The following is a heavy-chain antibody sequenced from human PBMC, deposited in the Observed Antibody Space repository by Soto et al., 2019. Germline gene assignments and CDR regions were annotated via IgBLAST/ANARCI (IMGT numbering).Heavy chain of an antibody. Sequence: SETLSLTCAVYGGSFSGYYWSWIRQPPGKGLEWIGEINHSGSTNYNPSLKSRVTISVGTSKNQFSLKLSSVTAADTAVYYCARSRYCTNGVCSQRPYFDYWGQGPLVTVSS. J-gene: IGHJ4*02. CDR2: INHSGST. V-gene: IGHV4-34*01. D-gene: IGHD2-8*01. CDR1: GGSFSGYY. CDR3: ARSRYCTNGVCSQRPYFDY.